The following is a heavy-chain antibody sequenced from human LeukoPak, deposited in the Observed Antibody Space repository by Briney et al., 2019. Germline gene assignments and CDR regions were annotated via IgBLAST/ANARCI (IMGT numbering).Heavy chain of an antibody. CDR2: IYSSGSV. J-gene: IGHJ4*02. Sequence: SETPSLTCTVSGGSISSYYWSWIRQPPGKGLEWIGYIYSSGSVTYNPSLKSRVTILVDTSKNQVFLKLSSVTAADTAVYYCARAGGVLGYFDYWGQGTLVTVSS. V-gene: IGHV4-59*08. CDR3: ARAGGVLGYFDY. CDR1: GGSISSYY. D-gene: IGHD3-10*01.